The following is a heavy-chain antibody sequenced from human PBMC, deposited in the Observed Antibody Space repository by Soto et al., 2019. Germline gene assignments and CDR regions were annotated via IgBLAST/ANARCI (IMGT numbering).Heavy chain of an antibody. J-gene: IGHJ6*02. V-gene: IGHV4-59*08. CDR1: GGSISSYY. D-gene: IGHD3-3*01. CDR3: DIDDFWSGHGMDV. CDR2: IYYSGST. Sequence: SETLSLTCTVSGGSISSYYWSWIRQPPGKGLEWIGYIYYSGSTNYNPSLKSRVTISVDTSKNQFSLKLSSVTAADTAVSYCDIDDFWSGHGMDVWGQGTTVTVSS.